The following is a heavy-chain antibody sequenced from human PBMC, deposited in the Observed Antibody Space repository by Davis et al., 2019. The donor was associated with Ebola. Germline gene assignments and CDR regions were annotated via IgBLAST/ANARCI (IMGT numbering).Heavy chain of an antibody. CDR2: ISAYNGNT. CDR1: GYTFTSYG. D-gene: IGHD6-19*01. J-gene: IGHJ4*02. Sequence: ASVKVSCKASGYTFTSYGISWVRQAPGQGLEGMGWISAYNGNTNSAQKLQGRVTMTTDTSTSTAYMELSSLRSDDRAVYYCARDIGSSGWFADWGQGTLVTVSS. CDR3: ARDIGSSGWFAD. V-gene: IGHV1-18*04.